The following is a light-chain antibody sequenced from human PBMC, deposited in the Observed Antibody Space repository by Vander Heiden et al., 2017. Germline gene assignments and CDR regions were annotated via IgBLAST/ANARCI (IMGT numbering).Light chain of an antibody. CDR3: QQRSNWPRT. CDR2: DAS. J-gene: IGKJ2*02. V-gene: IGKV3-11*01. CDR1: QSVSSY. Sequence: EIVLTQSPATLSLSPGERATLSCRASQSVSSYLAWYQQKTGQAPRLLIYDASNRATGIPSRFSGSGSGTDFTLTISSREPEDFAVYYCQQRSNWPRTFGQGTKLEIK.